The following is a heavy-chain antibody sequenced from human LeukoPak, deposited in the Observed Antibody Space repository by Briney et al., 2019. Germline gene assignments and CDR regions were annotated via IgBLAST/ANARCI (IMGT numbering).Heavy chain of an antibody. CDR1: GYSISSSYY. J-gene: IGHJ3*02. V-gene: IGHV4-38-2*01. CDR2: IYHSGTT. CDR3: ARVRTPETIYDAFDI. Sequence: SETLSLTCAVSGYSISSSYYWGWIRQPPGKGLEWIGSIYHSGTTYYNPSLKSRLTISPDTSKNQFSLKLSSVTAADTAMYFCARVRTPETIYDAFDIWGQGTKVTVSS. D-gene: IGHD1-7*01.